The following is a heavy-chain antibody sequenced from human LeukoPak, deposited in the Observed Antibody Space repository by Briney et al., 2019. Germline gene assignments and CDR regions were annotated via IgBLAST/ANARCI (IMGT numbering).Heavy chain of an antibody. V-gene: IGHV3-21*01. J-gene: IGHJ3*02. Sequence: PGGSLRLSCAASGFTFSSYSMNWVRQAPGKGLEWVSSISSSSSYIYYADSVKGRSTISRDNAKNSLYLQMNSLRAEDTAVYYCARDSGDSSGYYFDAFDIWGQGTMVAVSS. CDR1: GFTFSSYS. CDR3: ARDSGDSSGYYFDAFDI. CDR2: ISSSSSYI. D-gene: IGHD3-22*01.